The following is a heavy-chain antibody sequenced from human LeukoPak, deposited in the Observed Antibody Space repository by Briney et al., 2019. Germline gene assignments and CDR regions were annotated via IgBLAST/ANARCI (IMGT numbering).Heavy chain of an antibody. CDR3: ARGDLGYCSGGSCYYPYYFDY. CDR2: ISYDGSNK. D-gene: IGHD2-15*01. CDR1: GFTFSSYA. Sequence: GGSLRLSCAASGFTFSSYAMHWVRQAPGKGLEWVAVISYDGSNKYYADSVKGRFTISRDNSENTLYLQMNSLRAEDTAVYYCARGDLGYCSGGSCYYPYYFDYWGQGTLVTVSS. J-gene: IGHJ4*02. V-gene: IGHV3-30-3*01.